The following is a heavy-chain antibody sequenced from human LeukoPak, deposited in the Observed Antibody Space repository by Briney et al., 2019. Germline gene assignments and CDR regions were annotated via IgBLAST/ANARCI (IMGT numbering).Heavy chain of an antibody. CDR2: IYDDGGT. CDR3: ARDRAGRRSSWVEFDL. D-gene: IGHD3-10*01. CDR1: GFTDTSTH. Sequence: GGSLRLFCTVSGFTDTSTHMDWARQAPGKGPECVALIYDDGGTVYADSVKGRFTISRDNSKNMVYLQMNSLRPEDSAEYYCARDRAGRRSSWVEFDLWGQGTLVTVSS. J-gene: IGHJ5*02. V-gene: IGHV3-66*02.